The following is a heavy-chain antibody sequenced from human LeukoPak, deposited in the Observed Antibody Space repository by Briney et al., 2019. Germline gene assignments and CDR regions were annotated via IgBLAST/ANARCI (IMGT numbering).Heavy chain of an antibody. CDR3: ARVVGAYNIDY. V-gene: IGHV4-31*03. Sequence: SETLSLTCTVSGGSISSGGYYWSWIRQHPGQGLEWIGYIYYSGSTYYNPSLKSRVTISVDTSKNQFSLKLSSVTAADTAVYYCARVVGAYNIDYWGQGTLVTVSS. D-gene: IGHD1-26*01. CDR1: GGSISSGGYY. J-gene: IGHJ4*02. CDR2: IYYSGST.